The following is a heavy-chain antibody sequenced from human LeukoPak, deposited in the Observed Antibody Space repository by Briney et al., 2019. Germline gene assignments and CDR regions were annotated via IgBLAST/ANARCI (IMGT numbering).Heavy chain of an antibody. D-gene: IGHD1-26*01. CDR3: ARAWESIAGYYFDY. Sequence: SVKASCKASGGTFSSYAISWVRQAPGQGLEWMGGIIPIFGTANYAQKFQGRVTITADESTSTAYMELSSLTSEDTAVYYCARAWESIAGYYFDYWGQGTLVTVSS. V-gene: IGHV1-69*13. J-gene: IGHJ4*02. CDR1: GGTFSSYA. CDR2: IIPIFGTA.